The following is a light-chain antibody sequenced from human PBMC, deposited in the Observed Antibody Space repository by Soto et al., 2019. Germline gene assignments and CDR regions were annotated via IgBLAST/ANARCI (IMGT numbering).Light chain of an antibody. J-gene: IGLJ1*01. CDR2: EVG. Sequence: QSVLTQPASVSGSPGQSITISCTGSSSDVSGHNHVSWYQQHPGKAPKLIIYEVGNRPSGVSNRFSGSKSGNTASLTISGFQAEDEADYYCNSYTSSSTHVFGTGTKLTVL. V-gene: IGLV2-14*01. CDR1: SSDVSGHNH. CDR3: NSYTSSSTHV.